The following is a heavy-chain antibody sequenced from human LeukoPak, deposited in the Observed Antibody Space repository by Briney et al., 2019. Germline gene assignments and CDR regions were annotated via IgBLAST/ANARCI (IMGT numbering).Heavy chain of an antibody. J-gene: IGHJ4*02. V-gene: IGHV3-64*01. CDR2: ISSNGGST. CDR3: ARDSRQWFLDY. Sequence: GGSLRLSCAASGFTFSSYAMHWVRQAPGKGLEYVSAISSNGGSTYYANSVKGRFTISRDNSKNTLYLQMNSLRAEDTAVYYCARDSRQWFLDYWGQGTLVTVSS. CDR1: GFTFSSYA. D-gene: IGHD3-22*01.